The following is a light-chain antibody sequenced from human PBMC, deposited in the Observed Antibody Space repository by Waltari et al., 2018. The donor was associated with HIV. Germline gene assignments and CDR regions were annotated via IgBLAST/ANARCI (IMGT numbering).Light chain of an antibody. CDR2: DVT. CDR3: SSYTNNNTII. J-gene: IGLJ2*01. Sequence: QSALTQPASVSGSPGQSITISCTGASNDIFNYNYVSWYQQHPAKAPKLIIYDVTSRPSGVSNRFSASKSGNTASLTISGLQADDEADYYCSSYTNNNTIIFGGGTKLTVL. CDR1: SNDIFNYNY. V-gene: IGLV2-14*03.